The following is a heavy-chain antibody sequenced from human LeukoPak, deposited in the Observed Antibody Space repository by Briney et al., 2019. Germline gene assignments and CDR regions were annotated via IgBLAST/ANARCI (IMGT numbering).Heavy chain of an antibody. Sequence: PSETLSLTCSVSGGSISSGGYYWSWIRQHPGKGLEWIGYIYYSGSTNYNPSLKSRVTISVDTSKNQFSLKLSSVTAADTAMYYCARRTYGAYAFDYWGQGTLVTVSS. CDR3: ARRTYGAYAFDY. CDR2: IYYSGST. V-gene: IGHV4-31*03. D-gene: IGHD4/OR15-4a*01. CDR1: GGSISSGGYY. J-gene: IGHJ4*02.